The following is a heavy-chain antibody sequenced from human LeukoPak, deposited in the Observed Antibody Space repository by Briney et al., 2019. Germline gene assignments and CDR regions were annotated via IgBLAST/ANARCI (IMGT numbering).Heavy chain of an antibody. CDR1: GFTFSNYA. V-gene: IGHV3-30-3*01. CDR3: ARVNVRPRCHFDY. D-gene: IGHD3-16*01. Sequence: QSGGSLRLSCAATGFTFSNYAIHWGRQAPSKGLEWVAFISDDGSRQHYADSVKGRFTISRDNAKNTLYLQMNSLRAEDTAVYYCARVNVRPRCHFDYWGQGTLATVSS. CDR2: ISDDGSRQ. J-gene: IGHJ4*02.